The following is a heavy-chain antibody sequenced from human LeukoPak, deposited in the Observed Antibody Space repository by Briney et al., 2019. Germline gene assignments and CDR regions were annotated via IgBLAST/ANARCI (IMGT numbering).Heavy chain of an antibody. D-gene: IGHD3-10*02. CDR3: AELGITMIGGV. CDR1: GFTFDSYA. J-gene: IGHJ6*04. Sequence: GGSLRLSCAASGFTFDSYAMTWVRQTPGKGLEWVSYISSSGSTIYYADSVKGRFTISRDNAKNSLYLQMNSLRAEDTAVYYCAELGITMIGGVWGKGTTVTISS. CDR2: ISSSGSTI. V-gene: IGHV3-48*03.